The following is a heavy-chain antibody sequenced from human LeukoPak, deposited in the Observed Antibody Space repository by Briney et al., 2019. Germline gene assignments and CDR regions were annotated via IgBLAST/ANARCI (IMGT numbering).Heavy chain of an antibody. CDR1: GFTFSNYA. D-gene: IGHD3-10*01. J-gene: IGHJ4*02. Sequence: GGSLRLSCAASGFTFSNYATSWVRQTPGKGLEWVSSISDSGGTTYDADSVKGRLTISRDNSKNTMYLQMNSLRAEDTAVYYCAKLGSGTYFYFDYWGQGTLVTVSS. CDR3: AKLGSGTYFYFDY. V-gene: IGHV3-23*01. CDR2: ISDSGGTT.